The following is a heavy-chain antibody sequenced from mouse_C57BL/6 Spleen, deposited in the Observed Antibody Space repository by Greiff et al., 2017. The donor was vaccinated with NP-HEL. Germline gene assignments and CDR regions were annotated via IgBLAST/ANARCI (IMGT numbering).Heavy chain of an antibody. J-gene: IGHJ1*03. CDR3: ARRTNYEGYFDV. CDR1: GYTFTDYN. D-gene: IGHD1-1*01. V-gene: IGHV1-18*01. Sequence: EVQLQQSGPELVKPGASVKIPCKASGYTFTDYNMDWVKQSHGKSLEWIGDINPNNGGTIYNQKFKGKATLTVDKSSSTAYMELRSLTSEDTAVYYCARRTNYEGYFDVWGTGTTATVSA. CDR2: INPNNGGT.